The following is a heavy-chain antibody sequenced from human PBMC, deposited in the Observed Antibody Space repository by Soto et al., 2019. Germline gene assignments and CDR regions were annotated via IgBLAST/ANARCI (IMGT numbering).Heavy chain of an antibody. Sequence: QVQLVQSGAEVKKPGASVKVSCKASGYTFTSYGISWVRQAPGQGLEWMGWISAYNGNTNYAQKLQGRVTMTTDTXTXXAYMELRSLRSDDTAVYYCARDKAGVPSIAVAVDYWGQGTLVTVSS. D-gene: IGHD6-19*01. CDR2: ISAYNGNT. CDR1: GYTFTSYG. J-gene: IGHJ4*02. CDR3: ARDKAGVPSIAVAVDY. V-gene: IGHV1-18*01.